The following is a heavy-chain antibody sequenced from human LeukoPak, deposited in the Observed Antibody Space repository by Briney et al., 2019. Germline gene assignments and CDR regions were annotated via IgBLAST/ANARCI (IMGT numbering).Heavy chain of an antibody. CDR1: GFTFSSYA. Sequence: PGGSLRLSCAASGFTFSSYAMHWVRQAPGKGLEYVSAISSNGGSTYYANSVKGRFTISRDNSKNTLYLQMNSLRAEDTAVYYCTKNTYGSGSYWSYWGQGTLVTVSS. CDR3: TKNTYGSGSYWSY. V-gene: IGHV3-64*01. J-gene: IGHJ4*02. CDR2: ISSNGGST. D-gene: IGHD3-10*01.